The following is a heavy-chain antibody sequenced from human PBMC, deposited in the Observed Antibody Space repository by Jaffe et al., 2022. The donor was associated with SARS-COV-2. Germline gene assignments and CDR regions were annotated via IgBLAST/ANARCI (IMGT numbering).Heavy chain of an antibody. CDR2: IWYDGSYK. V-gene: IGHV3-33*01. CDR3: ARGGIGSLDYYFEY. CDR1: GFTFSNYG. Sequence: QVQLVESGGGVVQPGRSLRLSCAASGFTFSNYGMHWVRQAPGKGLEWVTLIWYDGSYKYYADSVKGRFTISRDNSKNTLYLQMNSLRAEDTAVYFCARGGIGSLDYYFEYWGQGTLVTVSS. D-gene: IGHD1-1*01. J-gene: IGHJ4*02.